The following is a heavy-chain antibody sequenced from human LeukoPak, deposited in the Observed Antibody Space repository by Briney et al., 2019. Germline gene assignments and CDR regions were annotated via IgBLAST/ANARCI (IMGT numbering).Heavy chain of an antibody. D-gene: IGHD1-26*01. V-gene: IGHV3-21*01. CDR1: GFTFSIYA. Sequence: GSLRLSCAASGFTFSIYAMDWVRQAPGEGLEGVSSIGGSSTSLYYADSLKGRFTISRDNAKNSLYLQLNSLRAEDTAVYYCARESGGDLGEAFDIWGQGTMVTVSS. J-gene: IGHJ3*02. CDR2: IGGSSTSL. CDR3: ARESGGDLGEAFDI.